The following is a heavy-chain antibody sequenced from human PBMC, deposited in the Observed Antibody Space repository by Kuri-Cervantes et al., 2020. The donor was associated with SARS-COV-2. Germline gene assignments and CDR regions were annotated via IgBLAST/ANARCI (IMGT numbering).Heavy chain of an antibody. CDR3: ASLSTGYFQH. D-gene: IGHD1-14*01. V-gene: IGHV3-53*05. CDR2: ISGSGGNT. Sequence: GESLKISCAASGFTVSSNYMSWVRQAPGKGLEWVSAISGSGGNTYYAASVKGRFTISRDNSKNTLYLQMNSLRADDTAVYYCASLSTGYFQHWGQGTLVTVSS. J-gene: IGHJ1*01. CDR1: GFTVSSNY.